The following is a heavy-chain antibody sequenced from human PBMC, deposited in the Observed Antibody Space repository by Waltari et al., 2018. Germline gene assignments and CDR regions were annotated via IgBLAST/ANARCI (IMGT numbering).Heavy chain of an antibody. CDR3: ARDVTGVNGY. CDR2: ISSSSSYI. J-gene: IGHJ4*02. Sequence: EVQLVESGGGLVKPGGSLRLSCAASGFTFSRYSMNWVRQAPGKGLEWVSSISSSSSYIYYADSVKGRFTISRDNAKNSLYLQMNSLRAEDTAVYYCARDVTGVNGYWGQGTLVTVSS. D-gene: IGHD7-27*01. CDR1: GFTFSRYS. V-gene: IGHV3-21*01.